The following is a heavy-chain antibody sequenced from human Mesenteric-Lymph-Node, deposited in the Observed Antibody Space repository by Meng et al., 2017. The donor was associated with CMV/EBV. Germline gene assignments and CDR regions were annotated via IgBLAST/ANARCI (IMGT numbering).Heavy chain of an antibody. CDR1: GYNFNIYY. CDR3: ARDPLRPKRGYGEFDY. V-gene: IGHV1-2*02. Sequence: GESLKISCKGSGYNFNIYYIAWVRQAPGQGLEWMGWIDPNTAGTNSAQKFQGRVTMTRDTSISTAYMELSRLTSDDTAVYYCARDPLRPKRGYGEFDYWGLGTLVTVSS. CDR2: IDPNTAGT. D-gene: IGHD4-17*01. J-gene: IGHJ4*02.